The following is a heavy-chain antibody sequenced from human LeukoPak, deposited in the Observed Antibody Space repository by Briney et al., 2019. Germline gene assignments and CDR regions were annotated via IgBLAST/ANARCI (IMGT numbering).Heavy chain of an antibody. CDR3: AKVRGQAVAGYFDY. Sequence: GGSLRLSCAASGFTFSSYAMSWVRQAPGKGLEWVSSISGSGGSTYYADSVKGQLTISRDNSKNTLYLHVNSLRVEDTAIYYCAKVRGQAVAGYFDYWGQGTLVTVSS. CDR1: GFTFSSYA. V-gene: IGHV3-23*01. J-gene: IGHJ4*02. D-gene: IGHD6-19*01. CDR2: ISGSGGST.